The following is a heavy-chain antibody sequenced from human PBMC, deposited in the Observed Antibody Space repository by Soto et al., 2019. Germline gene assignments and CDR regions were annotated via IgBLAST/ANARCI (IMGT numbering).Heavy chain of an antibody. CDR2: IKQDGSEK. Sequence: PGGSLRLSCAASGFTFSSYWMTWVRQAPGKGLEWVANIKQDGSEKYYVDSVKGRFTISGDNAKNSLYLQMNSLRAEDTAVYYCNLAAAGKGGTYYYYGMDGWGQGTTVTVSS. J-gene: IGHJ6*02. CDR1: GFTFSSYW. D-gene: IGHD6-13*01. CDR3: NLAAAGKGGTYYYYGMDG. V-gene: IGHV3-7*02.